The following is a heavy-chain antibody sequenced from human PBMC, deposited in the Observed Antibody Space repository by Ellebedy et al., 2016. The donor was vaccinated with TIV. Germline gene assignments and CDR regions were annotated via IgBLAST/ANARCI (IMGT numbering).Heavy chain of an antibody. CDR2: IYNSGRT. CDR1: GGSISSGDYY. Sequence: MPSETLSLTCTVSGGSISSGDYYWSWIRQHPGKGLEWIGYIYNSGRTYYNPSLKSRVTISIDTSTSQFSLRLGSVTAADTAVYYCARALTMVRGGGFDPWGQGTLVTVSP. J-gene: IGHJ5*02. D-gene: IGHD3-10*01. CDR3: ARALTMVRGGGFDP. V-gene: IGHV4-31*03.